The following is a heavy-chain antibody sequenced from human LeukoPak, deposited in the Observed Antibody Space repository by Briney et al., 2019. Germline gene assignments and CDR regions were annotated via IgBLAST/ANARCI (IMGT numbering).Heavy chain of an antibody. V-gene: IGHV1-18*04. CDR2: ISAYNGNT. CDR3: ARVVPAARSSGPPDY. D-gene: IGHD2-2*01. Sequence: ASVKVSCKASGYTSTSYGISWVRQAPGQGLEWMGWISAYNGNTNYAQKLQGRVTMTTDTSTSTAYMELRSLRSDDTAVYYCARVVPAARSSGPPDYWGQGTLVTVSS. CDR1: GYTSTSYG. J-gene: IGHJ4*02.